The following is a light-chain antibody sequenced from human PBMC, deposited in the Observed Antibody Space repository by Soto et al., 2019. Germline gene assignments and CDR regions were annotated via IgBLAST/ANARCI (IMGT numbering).Light chain of an antibody. Sequence: IVLTQSPGTLSLSPGERASLSCRASQTIASNFIAWYQQRPGQAPRLLIYNAASRATGVPARFSGSGSGTDFRLTITRVEHDDVAVYYCQQYARSPRTFGQGTKLEMK. J-gene: IGKJ1*01. CDR1: QTIASNF. CDR2: NAA. V-gene: IGKV3-20*01. CDR3: QQYARSPRT.